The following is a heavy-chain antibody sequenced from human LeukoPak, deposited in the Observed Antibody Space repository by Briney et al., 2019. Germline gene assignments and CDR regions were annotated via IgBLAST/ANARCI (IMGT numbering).Heavy chain of an antibody. CDR3: ARDGIAGAPTYYFDY. Sequence: GGSLRLSCAASGFTFSSYAMHWVRQAPGKGLEYVSAISSNGGSTYYANSVKGRFTISRDNSKNTLYLQMGSLRAEDMAVYYCARDGIAGAPTYYFDYWGQGTLVTVSS. J-gene: IGHJ4*02. CDR1: GFTFSSYA. V-gene: IGHV3-64*01. D-gene: IGHD6-19*01. CDR2: ISSNGGST.